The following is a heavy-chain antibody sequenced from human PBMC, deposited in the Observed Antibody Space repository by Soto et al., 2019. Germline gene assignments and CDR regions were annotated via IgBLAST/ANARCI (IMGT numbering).Heavy chain of an antibody. CDR3: AKDQENGAYDTTRPTDY. CDR2: ISYDGSSK. CDR1: GFTFSNYG. Sequence: GASLRLSCAASGFTFSNYGMHWVRQAPGKGLEWVAIISYDGSSKYYADSVKGRFTISRDNSKDTLYLQMNSLRAEDTAVYYCAKDQENGAYDTTRPTDYWGQGALVTVSS. J-gene: IGHJ4*02. D-gene: IGHD5-12*01. V-gene: IGHV3-30*18.